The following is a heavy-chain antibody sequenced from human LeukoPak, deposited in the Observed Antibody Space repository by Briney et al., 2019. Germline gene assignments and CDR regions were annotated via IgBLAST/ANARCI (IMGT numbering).Heavy chain of an antibody. CDR2: MNPNSGNT. V-gene: IGHV1-8*01. D-gene: IGHD6-19*01. CDR1: GYTFTSYD. CDR3: ARAPSKGSSAPRGYYYYYYGMDV. Sequence: ASVKVSCKASGYTFTSYDINWVRQATGQGLEWMGWMNPNSGNTGYAQKFQGRVTMTRNTSRSTAYMELSSLRSEDTAVYYCARAPSKGSSAPRGYYYYYYGMDVWGQGTTVTVSS. J-gene: IGHJ6*02.